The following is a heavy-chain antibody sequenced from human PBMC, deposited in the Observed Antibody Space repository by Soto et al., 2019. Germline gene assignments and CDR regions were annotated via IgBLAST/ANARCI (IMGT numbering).Heavy chain of an antibody. V-gene: IGHV1-69*13. Sequence: GASVKVSCKASGGTFSSYAISWVRQAPGQGLEWMGGIIPIFGTANYAQKFQGRVTITADESTSTAYMELSSLRSEDTAVYYCAKDVVVVAVHFDYWGQGTLVTVSS. J-gene: IGHJ4*02. CDR3: AKDVVVVAVHFDY. CDR2: IIPIFGTA. CDR1: GGTFSSYA. D-gene: IGHD2-15*01.